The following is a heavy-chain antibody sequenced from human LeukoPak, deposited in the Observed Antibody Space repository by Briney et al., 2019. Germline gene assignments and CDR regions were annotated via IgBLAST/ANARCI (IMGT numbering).Heavy chain of an antibody. J-gene: IGHJ4*02. D-gene: IGHD6-13*01. CDR2: ISNDGNRK. Sequence: GGSLRLPCAASGFSFSSDGMHWVRQAPGKGLEWVAFISNDGNRKYYADSVKGRFTISRDKSENTLYVQMNSLRAEDTAVYYCAKDRSTTWSLDYWGQGTLVTVSS. CDR1: GFSFSSDG. CDR3: AKDRSTTWSLDY. V-gene: IGHV3-30*18.